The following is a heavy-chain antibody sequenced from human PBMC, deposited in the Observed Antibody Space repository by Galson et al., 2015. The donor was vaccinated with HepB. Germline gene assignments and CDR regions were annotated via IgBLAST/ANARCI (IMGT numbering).Heavy chain of an antibody. D-gene: IGHD2-8*01. V-gene: IGHV3-23*01. CDR3: ARSLGYDSSTAYFDY. CDR2: ITGSGGDT. Sequence: SLRLSCAASGFTFSTYAMSWVRQAPGKGLEWVSGITGSGGDTYNADAVKGRFTIPRDNSKNTLYLQMNSLRAEDTAVYYCARSLGYDSSTAYFDYWGQGTLVTVSS. J-gene: IGHJ4*02. CDR1: GFTFSTYA.